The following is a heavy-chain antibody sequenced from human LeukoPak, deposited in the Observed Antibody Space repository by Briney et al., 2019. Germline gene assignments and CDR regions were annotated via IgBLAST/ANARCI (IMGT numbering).Heavy chain of an antibody. D-gene: IGHD2-2*01. CDR1: GFTFSSYG. CDR3: AKGSVHCSSTSCYSWNWYFDL. Sequence: GGSLRLSCAASGFTFSSYGMHWVRQAPGKGLEWVAFIRYDGSNKYYADSVRGRFTISRDNSKNTLYLQMNSLRAEDTAVYYCAKGSVHCSSTSCYSWNWYFDLWGRGTLVTVSS. J-gene: IGHJ2*01. CDR2: IRYDGSNK. V-gene: IGHV3-30*02.